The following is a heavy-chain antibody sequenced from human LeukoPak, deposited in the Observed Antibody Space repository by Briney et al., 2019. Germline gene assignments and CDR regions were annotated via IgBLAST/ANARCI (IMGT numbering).Heavy chain of an antibody. D-gene: IGHD6-19*01. V-gene: IGHV3-11*01. J-gene: IGHJ4*02. Sequence: GSLRLSCAASGFTFSDYYMSWIRQAPGKGLEWVSYISSSGTTIYYADSVKGRFTISRDNAKNYLYLDMNSLRAEDTAFYYCARDRQWLGVDFWGQGTLVTVSS. CDR2: ISSSGTTI. CDR3: ARDRQWLGVDF. CDR1: GFTFSDYY.